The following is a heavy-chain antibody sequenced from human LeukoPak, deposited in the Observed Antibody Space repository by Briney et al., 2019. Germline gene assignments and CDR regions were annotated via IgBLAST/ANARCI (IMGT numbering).Heavy chain of an antibody. D-gene: IGHD3-3*01. CDR1: GFAFSTYW. V-gene: IGHV3-7*01. CDR2: INQDGSVK. J-gene: IGHJ4*02. CDR3: TRDFVF. Sequence: GGSLRLSCAASGFAFSTYWMDWVRQAPGKGLEWVGNINQDGSVKHYVDSVRGRFTISRDNARNSVYLQMSALRVEDTAVYYRTRDFVFWGQGSLVTASS.